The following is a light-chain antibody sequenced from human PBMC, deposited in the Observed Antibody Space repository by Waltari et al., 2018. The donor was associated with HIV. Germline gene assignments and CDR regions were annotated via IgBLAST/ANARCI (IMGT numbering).Light chain of an antibody. CDR3: QQYGNSRGT. V-gene: IGKV3-20*01. CDR1: QSVGSSY. CDR2: SAS. J-gene: IGKJ4*01. Sequence: EHVLTQSPGTLSLYPGQRANLSCRASQSVGSSYLAWYQQKPGQTPRLLIYSASSRATGIPDRFSGSESGTDFTLTISRLEPEDSAVYYCQQYGNSRGTFGGGTKVEVK.